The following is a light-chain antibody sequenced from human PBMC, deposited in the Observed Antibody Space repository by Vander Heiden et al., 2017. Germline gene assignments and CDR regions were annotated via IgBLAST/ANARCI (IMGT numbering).Light chain of an antibody. Sequence: EIVLTQSTGTVSLSPGERATLSCRASQSVSSSYLAWYQQKPGQAPRLLIYGASSRATGIPDRFSGSGSGTDFTRTISRLEPEDFAVYYCQQYGSSGTFGQGTKVEIK. V-gene: IGKV3-20*01. CDR1: QSVSSSY. CDR3: QQYGSSGT. J-gene: IGKJ1*01. CDR2: GAS.